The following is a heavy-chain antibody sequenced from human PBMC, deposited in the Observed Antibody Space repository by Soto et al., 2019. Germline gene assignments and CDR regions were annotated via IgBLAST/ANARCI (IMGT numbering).Heavy chain of an antibody. CDR1: GGSISSGGYS. J-gene: IGHJ6*02. CDR2: IYHSRGT. D-gene: IGHD3-16*02. V-gene: IGHV4-30-2*01. CDR3: ARVNYDYVWGSYRPYGMDV. Sequence: QLQLQESGSGLVKPSQTLSLTCAVSGGSISSGGYSWSWIRQPPGKGLEWIGYIYHSRGTYYSPFLKIRVTISVDRSKNQFSLKLSSVTAADTAVYYCARVNYDYVWGSYRPYGMDVWGQGTTVTVSS.